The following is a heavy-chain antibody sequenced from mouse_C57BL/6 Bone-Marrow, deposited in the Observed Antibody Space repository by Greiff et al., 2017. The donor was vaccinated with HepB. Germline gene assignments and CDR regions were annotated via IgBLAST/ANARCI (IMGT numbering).Heavy chain of an antibody. Sequence: QVQLQQSGAELARPGASVKLSCKASGYTFTSYGISWVRQRTGQGLEWIGEIYPRSGNTYYNEKFKGKATLTADKSSSTAVMELRSLISEDSAVYFCGREGDYYGSSGKYYYFDDWGPSTTVTVAS. J-gene: IGHJ2*01. CDR1: GYTFTSYG. CDR2: IYPRSGNT. D-gene: IGHD1-1*01. CDR3: GREGDYYGSSGKYYYFDD. V-gene: IGHV1-81*01.